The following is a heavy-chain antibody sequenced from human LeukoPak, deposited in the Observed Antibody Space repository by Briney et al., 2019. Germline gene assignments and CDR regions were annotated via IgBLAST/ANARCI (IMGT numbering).Heavy chain of an antibody. J-gene: IGHJ3*02. CDR1: GYTFTGYY. CDR2: INPHSGGT. Sequence: GASVKVSCKASGYTFTGYYIHWVRQTPGQGLEWMGWINPHSGGTNYAQKFQGRVTMTRDTSISTAYMELSGLRSDDTAVYYCARDQLRYSYGDAFDIWGQGTMATVSS. V-gene: IGHV1-2*02. CDR3: ARDQLRYSYGDAFDI. D-gene: IGHD3-9*01.